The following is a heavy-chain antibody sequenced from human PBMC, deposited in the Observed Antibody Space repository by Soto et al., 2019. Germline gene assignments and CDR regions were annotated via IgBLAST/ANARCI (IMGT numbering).Heavy chain of an antibody. CDR2: INSDGSST. CDR1: GFTFSSYW. D-gene: IGHD3-3*01. Sequence: GGSLRLSCAASGFTFSSYWMHWVRQAPGKWLVWVSRINSDGSSTSYADSVKGRFTISRDNAKNTLYLQMNSLRAEDTAVYYCARTGETIFGVVNYYYYGMDVWGQGXTVTVSS. J-gene: IGHJ6*02. V-gene: IGHV3-74*01. CDR3: ARTGETIFGVVNYYYYGMDV.